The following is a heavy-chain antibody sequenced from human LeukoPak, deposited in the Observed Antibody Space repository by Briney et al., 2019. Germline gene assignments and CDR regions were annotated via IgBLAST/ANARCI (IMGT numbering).Heavy chain of an antibody. V-gene: IGHV3-48*01. Sequence: GGSLRLSCAASGFTFSHYNMNWVRQAPGKGLEWVAYISGSSTIIYYADSVKGRFTISRDNAKNSLYLQMNSLRAEDTAVYYCAKERGYSYGLGYWGQGTLVTVSS. CDR2: ISGSSTII. CDR1: GFTFSHYN. D-gene: IGHD5-18*01. CDR3: AKERGYSYGLGY. J-gene: IGHJ4*02.